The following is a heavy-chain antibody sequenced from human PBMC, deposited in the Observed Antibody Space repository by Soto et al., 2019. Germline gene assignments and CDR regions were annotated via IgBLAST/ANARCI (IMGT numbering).Heavy chain of an antibody. CDR3: ARGSQGYEDVQYGVDV. D-gene: IGHD6-13*01. V-gene: IGHV3-7*03. CDR1: GFTFTSYW. CDR2: IKQDGSEK. Sequence: PGGSLRLSCVGSGFTFTSYWMSWVRQAPGKGLEWVANIKQDGSEKDYVDSVKGRFTISRDNAKKSLYLQMNRLRAEDTAVYYCARGSQGYEDVQYGVDVWGQGTTVTVSS. J-gene: IGHJ6*02.